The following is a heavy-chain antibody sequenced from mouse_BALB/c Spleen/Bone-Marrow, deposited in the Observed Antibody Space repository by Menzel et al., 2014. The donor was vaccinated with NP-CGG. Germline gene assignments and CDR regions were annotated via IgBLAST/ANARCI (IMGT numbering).Heavy chain of an antibody. J-gene: IGHJ1*01. V-gene: IGHV1-69*02. CDR3: ARGGNCYDGYWYFDG. D-gene: IGHD2-12*01. CDR1: GYTFTSYW. Sequence: QVQLQQSGAELVKPGASVKLSCKASGYTFTSYWMHWVKQRPGQGLEWIGEIDPSDSYTNYNQKFKGKATLTVDKSSSTAYMQLSSLTSEDSAVYYCARGGNCYDGYWYFDGWGAGTTVTVSS. CDR2: IDPSDSYT.